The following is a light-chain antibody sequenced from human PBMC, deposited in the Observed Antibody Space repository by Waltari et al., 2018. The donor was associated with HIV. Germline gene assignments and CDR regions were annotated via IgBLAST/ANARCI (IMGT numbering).Light chain of an antibody. CDR3: QQYGRT. CDR1: QSVNSNY. V-gene: IGKV3-20*01. CDR2: GAS. Sequence: EGVLTQSPATLSLSPGGRATLSCRASQSVNSNYLAWYQQIPGQAPILLIYGASTRATGIPDRFRGSGSETDFTLTINRLEPEDSAVYYCQQYGRTFGQGTKVEL. J-gene: IGKJ1*01.